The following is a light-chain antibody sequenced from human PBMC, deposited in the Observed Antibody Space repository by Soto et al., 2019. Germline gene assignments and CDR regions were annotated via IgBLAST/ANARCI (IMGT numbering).Light chain of an antibody. Sequence: EIVLTQSPGTLSLSPGERAALSCRASRSLSSTSLAWYQQRPGKAPRLLIYDASSRATGIPDRFSGSGSGTDFTLTINRLEPEDFAVYYCQQYGSSPRTFGQGTKVEI. CDR1: RSLSSTS. CDR3: QQYGSSPRT. CDR2: DAS. J-gene: IGKJ1*01. V-gene: IGKV3-20*01.